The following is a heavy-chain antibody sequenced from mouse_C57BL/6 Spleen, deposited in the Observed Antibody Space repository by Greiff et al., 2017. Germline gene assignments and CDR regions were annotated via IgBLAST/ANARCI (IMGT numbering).Heavy chain of an antibody. V-gene: IGHV14-4*01. J-gene: IGHJ4*01. CDR3: TGPYAMDY. Sequence: EVQLQQSGAELVRPGASVKLSCTASGFNIKDDYMHWVKQRPEQGLEWIGWIDPENGDTEYASKFQGKATITADTSSNTAYLQLSSLTSEDTAVYYCTGPYAMDYWGQGTSVTVSS. CDR1: GFNIKDDY. CDR2: IDPENGDT.